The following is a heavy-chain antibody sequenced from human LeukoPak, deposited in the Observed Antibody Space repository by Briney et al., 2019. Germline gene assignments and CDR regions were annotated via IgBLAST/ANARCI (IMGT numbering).Heavy chain of an antibody. CDR2: ISAYNGNT. J-gene: IGHJ4*02. D-gene: IGHD3-22*01. V-gene: IGHV1-18*01. CDR1: GYTFTSYG. CDR3: ARWPDYYDSSGTFDY. Sequence: ASVKVSCKASGYTFTSYGISWVRQAPGQGLEWMGWISAYNGNTNYAQKLQGRVTMTTDTSTSTAYMELRSLRSDDTAVYYCARWPDYYDSSGTFDYWGQRTLVTVSS.